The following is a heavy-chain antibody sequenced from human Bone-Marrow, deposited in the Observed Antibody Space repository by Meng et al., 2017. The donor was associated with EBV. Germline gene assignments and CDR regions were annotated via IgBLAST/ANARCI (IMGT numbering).Heavy chain of an antibody. J-gene: IGHJ4*02. CDR1: GGSISSSNW. V-gene: IGHV4-4*02. D-gene: IGHD1-1*01. Sequence: QGLRQESGPVLGQPSGTLSLTCAVSGGSISSSNWWSWVRQPPGKGLEWIGEIYHSVSTNYNPSLKSRVTISVDKSKNQFSLKLSSVTAADTAVYYCLLQVQDDDYWGQGTLVTVSS. CDR2: IYHSVST. CDR3: LLQVQDDDY.